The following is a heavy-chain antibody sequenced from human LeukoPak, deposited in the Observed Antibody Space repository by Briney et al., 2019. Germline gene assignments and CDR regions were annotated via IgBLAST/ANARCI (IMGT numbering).Heavy chain of an antibody. CDR3: ARGSKEVGGEFPYYFDY. Sequence: GASVKVSCKASGCTFTSYAMHWVRQATGQRLEWMGWINAGNGNTKYSQEFQGRVTITRDTSASTAYMELSSLRSEDTAVYYCARGSKEVGGEFPYYFDYWGQGTLVTVSS. CDR1: GCTFTSYA. J-gene: IGHJ4*02. D-gene: IGHD3-10*01. V-gene: IGHV1-3*03. CDR2: INAGNGNT.